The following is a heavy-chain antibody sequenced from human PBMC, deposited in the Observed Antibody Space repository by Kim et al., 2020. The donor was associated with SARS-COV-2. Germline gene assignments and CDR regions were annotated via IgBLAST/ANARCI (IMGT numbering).Heavy chain of an antibody. J-gene: IGHJ5*02. V-gene: IGHV3-21*01. CDR1: GFTFSSYS. D-gene: IGHD3-10*01. CDR3: ARATMVYNQNWFDP. CDR2: ISSSSSYI. Sequence: GGSLRLSCAASGFTFSSYSMNWVRQAPGKGLEWVSSISSSSSYIYYADSVKGRFTISRDNAKNSLYLQMNSLRAEDTAVYYCARATMVYNQNWFDPWGQGTLVTVSS.